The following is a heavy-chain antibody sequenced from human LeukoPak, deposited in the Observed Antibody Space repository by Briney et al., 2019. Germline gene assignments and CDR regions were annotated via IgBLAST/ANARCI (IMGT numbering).Heavy chain of an antibody. V-gene: IGHV3-30-3*01. J-gene: IGHJ4*02. D-gene: IGHD6-19*01. Sequence: GGSLRLSCAASGFTFSSYAMHWVRQAPGKGLEWVAVISYDGSNKYYADSVKGRFTISRDNSKNTLYLQMNSLRAEDTAVYYCATLYSSGRTPFDYWGQGTLVTVSS. CDR1: GFTFSSYA. CDR3: ATLYSSGRTPFDY. CDR2: ISYDGSNK.